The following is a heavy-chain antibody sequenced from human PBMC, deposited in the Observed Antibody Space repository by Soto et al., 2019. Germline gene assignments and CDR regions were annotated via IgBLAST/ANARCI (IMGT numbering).Heavy chain of an antibody. Sequence: PGGSLRLSCAASGFTFSSYGMSWVRQAPGKGLAWVADIKQDGTEKYYVDSVKGRFTISRDNAKNSLYLQMNSLRAEDTAVYYCARDKYYDFWIGYSNYSFDYWGQGALVTVSS. D-gene: IGHD3-3*01. CDR1: GFTFSSYG. CDR3: ARDKYYDFWIGYSNYSFDY. J-gene: IGHJ4*02. V-gene: IGHV3-7*03. CDR2: IKQDGTEK.